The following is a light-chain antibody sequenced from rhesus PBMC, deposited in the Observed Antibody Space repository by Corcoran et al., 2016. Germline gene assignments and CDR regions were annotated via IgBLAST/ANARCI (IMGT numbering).Light chain of an antibody. CDR2: VAY. J-gene: IGKJ2*01. Sequence: DIQMTQSPSSLSASVGDTVTITCRASQGISSYLTWFQQKPGKAPKLLLYVAYSLESGVPPRFSGSGSGTDFTLTISSLQPEDFAVYYCLQHHSCPYSFGQGTKVEIK. V-gene: IGKV1-28*03. CDR1: QGISSY. CDR3: LQHHSCPYS.